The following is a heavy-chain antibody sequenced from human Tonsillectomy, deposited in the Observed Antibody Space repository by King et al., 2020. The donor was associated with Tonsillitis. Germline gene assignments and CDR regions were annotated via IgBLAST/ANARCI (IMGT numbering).Heavy chain of an antibody. CDR1: GFTFSNYA. CDR3: VKTRYYYVSSAYLD. J-gene: IGHJ4*02. Sequence: VQLVESGGGLVQPGGSLRLSCSASGFTFSNYAMHWVRQAPGKGLEYVSAISTNGGSTYYADSVKGRFTISRDNSKNTLYLQISSLRAEDTAVYYCVKTRYYYVSSAYLDWGQGTLVTVSS. D-gene: IGHD3-22*01. CDR2: ISTNGGST. V-gene: IGHV3-64D*06.